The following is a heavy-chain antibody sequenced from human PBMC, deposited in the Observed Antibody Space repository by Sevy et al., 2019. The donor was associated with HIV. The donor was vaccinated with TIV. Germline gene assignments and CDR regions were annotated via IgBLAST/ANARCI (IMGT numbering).Heavy chain of an antibody. V-gene: IGHV3-72*01. Sequence: GGSLRLSCTASGFTFSDHYMEWVRQAPGKGLEWVGRTRNKADSYTTEYAAAVKGRFTISRDNSKNSLYLQMNSLKTEDTAVYYCATHASIAAAGRVFDYWGQGSLVTDSS. D-gene: IGHD6-13*01. CDR3: ATHASIAAAGRVFDY. CDR2: TRNKADSYTT. J-gene: IGHJ4*02. CDR1: GFTFSDHY.